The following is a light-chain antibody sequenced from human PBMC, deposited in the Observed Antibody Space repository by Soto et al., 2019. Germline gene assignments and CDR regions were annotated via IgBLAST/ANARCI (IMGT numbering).Light chain of an antibody. J-gene: IGKJ1*01. V-gene: IGKV1-39*01. CDR3: QQEKNFHRT. Sequence: QMNRSPSSLSASLVDRVTITFRASQRISTYLNWYQHKPGKAPKVLINGASRLHTGVPYRFSGTGSGTDFTLTISSLKPEDFATSYCQQEKNFHRTFGQGTQVDIK. CDR1: QRISTY. CDR2: GAS.